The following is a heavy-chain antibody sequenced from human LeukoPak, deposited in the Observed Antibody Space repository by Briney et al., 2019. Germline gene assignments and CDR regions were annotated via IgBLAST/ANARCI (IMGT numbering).Heavy chain of an antibody. J-gene: IGHJ4*02. D-gene: IGHD3/OR15-3a*01. CDR3: ARVDWGSSFDY. CDR1: GFTFRDYA. Sequence: GGSLRLSCAASGFTFRDYAMSWVRQAPGKGLEWVANIKQDGSEKYYVDSVKGRFTISRDNAKNSLYLQMNSLRAEDTAVYYCARVDWGSSFDYWGQGTLVTVSS. CDR2: IKQDGSEK. V-gene: IGHV3-7*01.